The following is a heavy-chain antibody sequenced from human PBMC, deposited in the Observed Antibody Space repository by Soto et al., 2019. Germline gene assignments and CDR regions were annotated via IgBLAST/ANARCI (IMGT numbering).Heavy chain of an antibody. D-gene: IGHD4-17*01. CDR1: GFSLSTSGVG. CDR3: AHSKNGDYLYYFDY. CDR2: IYWNDDK. J-gene: IGHJ4*02. Sequence: QITLKESGPTLVKPTQTLTLTCTFSGFSLSTSGVGVGWIRQPPGKALEWLALIYWNDDKRYSPSLKSRLTIIQDTSKNQVGLTMTNIDPVDTATYYCAHSKNGDYLYYFDYWGQGNLVTVSS. V-gene: IGHV2-5*01.